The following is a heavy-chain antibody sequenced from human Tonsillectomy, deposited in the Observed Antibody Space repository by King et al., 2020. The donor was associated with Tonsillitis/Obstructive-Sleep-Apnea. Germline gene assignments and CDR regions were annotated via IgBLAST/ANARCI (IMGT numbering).Heavy chain of an antibody. CDR2: IWYDGSNK. J-gene: IGHJ4*02. Sequence: VQLVESGGGVVQPGRSLRLSCAASGFTFSSYGMHWVRQAPGKGLEWVAVIWYDGSNKYYADSVKGRFTISRDNSKNTLYLQMNSLRAEDTAVYYCARVYSDSSGTFDYWGQGTLVTVSS. CDR1: GFTFSSYG. D-gene: IGHD3-22*01. V-gene: IGHV3-33*01. CDR3: ARVYSDSSGTFDY.